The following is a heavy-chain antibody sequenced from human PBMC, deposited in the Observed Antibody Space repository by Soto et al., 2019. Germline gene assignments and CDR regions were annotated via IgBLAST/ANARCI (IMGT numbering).Heavy chain of an antibody. D-gene: IGHD3-10*01. CDR2: INHSGST. V-gene: IGHV4-34*01. CDR1: GGSFSGYY. J-gene: IGHJ6*02. CDR3: ARRNGWFGELPENYYYYGMDV. Sequence: SETLSLTCAVYGGSFSGYYWSWIRQPPGKGLEWIGEINHSGSTNYNPSLKSRVTISVDTSKNQFSLKLSSVTAADTAVYYCARRNGWFGELPENYYYYGMDVWDQGTTVTVSS.